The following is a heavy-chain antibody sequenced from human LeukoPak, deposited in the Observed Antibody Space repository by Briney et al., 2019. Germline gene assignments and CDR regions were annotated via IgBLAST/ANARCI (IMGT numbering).Heavy chain of an antibody. CDR1: GFTFSNAW. CDR3: AKDLGTYDDDLTGYVHYYFYMDV. D-gene: IGHD3-9*01. CDR2: ISASGALI. V-gene: IGHV3-23*01. Sequence: GGSLRLSCAASGFTFSNAWMSWVRQAPGKGLEWVSSISASGALIYYTDSVEGRFTISRDNSKNTVDLQMSSLRAEDAAVYYCAKDLGTYDDDLTGYVHYYFYMDVWGKGTTVTISS. J-gene: IGHJ6*03.